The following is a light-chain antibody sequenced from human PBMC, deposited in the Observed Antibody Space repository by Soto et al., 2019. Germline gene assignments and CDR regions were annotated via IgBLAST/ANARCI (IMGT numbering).Light chain of an antibody. CDR2: DAS. CDR1: QSLSSN. J-gene: IGKJ4*01. CDR3: QQYNNWPPRVT. Sequence: IVLTQSPATLSVSPGERATLSCRASQSLSSNLAWYQHKPGQAPMLLIYDASTMATGIPARFSGSGSGTDFTPTISSLQSEDFALYYCQQYNNWPPRVTFGGGTKVEIK. V-gene: IGKV3-15*01.